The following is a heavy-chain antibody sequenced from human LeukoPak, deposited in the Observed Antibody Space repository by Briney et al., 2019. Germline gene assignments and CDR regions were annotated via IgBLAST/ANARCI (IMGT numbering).Heavy chain of an antibody. J-gene: IGHJ4*02. Sequence: KPSETLSLTCAVYGGSFSGYYWSWIRQPPGKGLEWIGEINHSGSTNYNPSLKSRVTISVDTSKNQFSLKLSSVTAADTAVYCCARGRYCTNGVCYRYFDYWGQGTLVTVSS. V-gene: IGHV4-34*01. CDR2: INHSGST. D-gene: IGHD2-8*01. CDR3: ARGRYCTNGVCYRYFDY. CDR1: GGSFSGYY.